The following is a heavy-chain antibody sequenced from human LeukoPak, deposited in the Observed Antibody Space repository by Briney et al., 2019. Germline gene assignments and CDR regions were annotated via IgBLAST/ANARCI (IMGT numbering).Heavy chain of an antibody. CDR2: ISGDGVSP. D-gene: IGHD4/OR15-4a*01. Sequence: GGSLRLSCAASGFTFNNYALTWVRQTPGKGLECVSAISGDGVSPYYADSVRGRFAISRDNSKNTLYLQMNSLRVEDTAVYFCARDPGAFPYFFDCWGQGTLVTVSS. CDR3: ARDPGAFPYFFDC. J-gene: IGHJ4*02. V-gene: IGHV3-23*01. CDR1: GFTFNNYA.